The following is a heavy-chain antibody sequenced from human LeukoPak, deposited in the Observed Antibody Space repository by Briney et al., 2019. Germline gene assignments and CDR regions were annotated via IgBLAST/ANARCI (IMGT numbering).Heavy chain of an antibody. J-gene: IGHJ6*03. CDR1: GFTLSDYY. CDR2: ISGSGGST. Sequence: GGSLRLSCAASGFTLSDYYMSWVRQAPGKGLEWVSAISGSGGSTYYADSVKGRFTISRDNSKNTLYLQMNSLRAEDTAVYYCAKTLAILRLYDYYMDVWGKGTTVTVSS. V-gene: IGHV3-23*01. CDR3: AKTLAILRLYDYYMDV. D-gene: IGHD2-15*01.